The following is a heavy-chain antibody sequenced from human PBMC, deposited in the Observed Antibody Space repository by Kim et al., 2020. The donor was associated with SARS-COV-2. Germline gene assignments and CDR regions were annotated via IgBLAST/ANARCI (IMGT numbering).Heavy chain of an antibody. J-gene: IGHJ4*02. Sequence: SVKVSCKASGGTFSSYAISWVRQAPGQGLEWMGRIIPILGIANYAQKFQGRVTITADKSTSTAYMELSSLRSEDTAVYYCVFVPMTTVVTVDYWGQGTLVTVSS. D-gene: IGHD4-17*01. CDR3: VFVPMTTVVTVDY. V-gene: IGHV1-69*04. CDR2: IIPILGIA. CDR1: GGTFSSYA.